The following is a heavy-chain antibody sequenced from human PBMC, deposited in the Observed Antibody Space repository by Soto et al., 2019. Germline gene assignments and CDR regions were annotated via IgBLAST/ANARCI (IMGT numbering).Heavy chain of an antibody. D-gene: IGHD3-16*01. Sequence: GASVKVSCKASGYTFTGYYMHWVRQAPGQGLEWMGWINPNSGGTNYAQKLQGWVTMTRDTSISTAYMELSRLRSDDTAVYYCGRETLYGRAFDIWGQGTMVTVSS. J-gene: IGHJ3*02. CDR1: GYTFTGYY. CDR2: INPNSGGT. CDR3: GRETLYGRAFDI. V-gene: IGHV1-2*04.